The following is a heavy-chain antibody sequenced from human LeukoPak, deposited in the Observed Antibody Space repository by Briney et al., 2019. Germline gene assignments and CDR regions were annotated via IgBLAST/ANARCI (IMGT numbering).Heavy chain of an antibody. CDR2: IYHSGST. CDR1: GYSISCGYY. D-gene: IGHD3-3*01. V-gene: IGHV4-38-2*01. CDR3: ARVSNYDFWSAYPTDY. J-gene: IGHJ4*02. Sequence: SETLSLACAVSGYSISCGYYWGWIRQPPGKGLEWIGSIYHSGSTYYNPSLKSRVTISVDTSKNQFSLKLSSVTAADTAVYYCARVSNYDFWSAYPTDYWGQGTLVTVSS.